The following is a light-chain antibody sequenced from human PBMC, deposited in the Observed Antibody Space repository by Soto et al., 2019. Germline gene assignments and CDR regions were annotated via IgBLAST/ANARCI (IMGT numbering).Light chain of an antibody. CDR3: PQANSFPIT. Sequence: DIEMTHSPPSVSVSLGDRVTITCRASQDVGKCLAWYQQKPGKAPTLLIHGASSLPSGVPPRYSGSGYGTDFTLTICSLQPEDCATYYCPQANSFPITSAEGTRLEIK. CDR2: GAS. CDR1: QDVGKC. J-gene: IGKJ4*02. V-gene: IGKV1-12*01.